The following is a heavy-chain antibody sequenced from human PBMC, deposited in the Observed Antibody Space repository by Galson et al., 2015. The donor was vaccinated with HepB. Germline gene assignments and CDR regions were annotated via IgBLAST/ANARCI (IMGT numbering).Heavy chain of an antibody. V-gene: IGHV1-46*01. CDR1: GYTFTSYY. Sequence: SVKVSCKASGYTFTSYYMHWVRQAPGQGLEWMGIINPSGGSTSYAQKFQGRVTMTRGTSTSTVYMELSSLRSEDTAVYYCARNPSSRGAGSYYLYWDNWFDPWGQGTLVTVSS. J-gene: IGHJ5*02. CDR3: ARNPSSRGAGSYYLYWDNWFDP. D-gene: IGHD3-10*01. CDR2: INPSGGST.